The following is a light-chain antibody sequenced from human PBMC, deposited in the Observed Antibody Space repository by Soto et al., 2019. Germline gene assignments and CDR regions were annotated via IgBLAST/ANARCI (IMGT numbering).Light chain of an antibody. CDR3: PHYGGSPFYT. CDR1: QSVSSSD. V-gene: IGKV3-20*01. CDR2: GAS. J-gene: IGKJ2*01. Sequence: EIVLTQSPGTLSLSPGDRATLSCRASQSVSSSDLAWYQQKPGQAPRLLIYGASTRATCIPDRFSGSGSETDFTLTISRLEPEDLAVYYCPHYGGSPFYTFGQGTKVEIK.